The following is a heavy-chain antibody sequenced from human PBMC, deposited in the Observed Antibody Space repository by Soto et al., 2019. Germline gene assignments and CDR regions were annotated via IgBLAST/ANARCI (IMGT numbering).Heavy chain of an antibody. CDR3: AKVFSVTPESDAFDI. D-gene: IGHD4-17*01. J-gene: IGHJ3*02. CDR1: GFTFSSYA. Sequence: EVQLLESGGGLVQPGRSLRLSCAASGFTFSSYAMSWVRQAPGKGLEWVSAISGSGGSTYYADSVKGRFTISRDNSKNALYLQMNSLRAEDTAVYYCAKVFSVTPESDAFDIWGQGTMVTVSS. CDR2: ISGSGGST. V-gene: IGHV3-23*01.